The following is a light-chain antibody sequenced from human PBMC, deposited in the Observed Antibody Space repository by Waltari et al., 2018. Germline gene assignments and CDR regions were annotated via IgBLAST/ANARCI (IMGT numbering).Light chain of an antibody. CDR1: QNVNSN. V-gene: IGKV3-15*01. CDR2: GAS. Sequence: EVVMTQSPATLSVSPGERATLSCRASQNVNSNLAWYQQKPGQAPRPLIYGASSTAPGIPARFSGSGSGTDFTLTISSLQSEDFAVYYCQQYNNWPPGTFGQGTRVEI. CDR3: QQYNNWPPGT. J-gene: IGKJ1*01.